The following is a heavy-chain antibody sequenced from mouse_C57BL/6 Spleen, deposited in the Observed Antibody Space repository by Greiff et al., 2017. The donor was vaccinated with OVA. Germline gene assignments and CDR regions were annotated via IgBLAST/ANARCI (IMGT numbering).Heavy chain of an antibody. CDR1: GYAFSSSW. Sequence: QVQLQQSGPELVKPGASVKISCKASGYAFSSSWMNWVKQRPGKGLEWIGRIYPGDGDTNYNGKFKGKATLTADKSSSTAYMQLSSLTSEDSAVYFCARNRDYGSPYAMDYWGQGTSVTVSS. D-gene: IGHD1-1*01. CDR2: IYPGDGDT. V-gene: IGHV1-82*01. J-gene: IGHJ4*01. CDR3: ARNRDYGSPYAMDY.